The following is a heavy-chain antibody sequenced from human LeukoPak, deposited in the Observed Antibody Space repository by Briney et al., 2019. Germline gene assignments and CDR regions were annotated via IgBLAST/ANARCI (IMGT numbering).Heavy chain of an antibody. V-gene: IGHV1-18*04. CDR1: GYSFTSYW. CDR3: ARVRIVVVPAAMPVFDY. Sequence: GESLKISCKSSGYSFTSYWIGWVRQAPGQGLEWMGWISAYNGNTNYAPKLQGRVTMTTDKSTSTAYMQLRSLRSDDPAVYYCARVRIVVVPAAMPVFDYWGQGTLVTDSS. CDR2: ISAYNGNT. J-gene: IGHJ4*02. D-gene: IGHD2-2*01.